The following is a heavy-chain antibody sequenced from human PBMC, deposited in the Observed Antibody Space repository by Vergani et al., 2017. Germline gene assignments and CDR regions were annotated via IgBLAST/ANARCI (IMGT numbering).Heavy chain of an antibody. CDR3: ARDEYRTYYYDSSGPRAFDV. CDR1: GGSISSSSYY. D-gene: IGHD3-22*01. J-gene: IGHJ3*01. CDR2: IYYSGRT. Sequence: QLQLQESGPGLVKPSETLSLTCTVSGGSISSSSYYWGWIRQPPGKGLEWIGSIYYSGRTYYNPSLKSRLTISGDTSKNQFSLNLGSVTAADTAVYYCARDEYRTYYYDSSGPRAFDVWGEGRIVSVSS. V-gene: IGHV4-39*07.